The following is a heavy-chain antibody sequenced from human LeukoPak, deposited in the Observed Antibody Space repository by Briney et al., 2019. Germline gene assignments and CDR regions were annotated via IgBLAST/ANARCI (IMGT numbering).Heavy chain of an antibody. V-gene: IGHV3-7*01. J-gene: IGHJ3*02. CDR2: IMQDGSEK. D-gene: IGHD6-13*01. CDR1: GFTFSTYW. CDR3: AREVYSSSRPADAFDI. Sequence: QTGGSLRFSCLGSGFTFSTYWMSWVRQAPGKGLEWVANIMQDGSEKNYVGSVKGRFTISRDNARNSLYLQMSSLGAEDTAVYYCAREVYSSSRPADAFDIWGQGTVVTVSS.